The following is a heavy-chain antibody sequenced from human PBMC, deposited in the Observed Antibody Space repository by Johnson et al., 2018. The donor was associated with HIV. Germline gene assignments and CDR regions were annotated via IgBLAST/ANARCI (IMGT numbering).Heavy chain of an antibody. CDR1: GFTFDDYA. CDR3: VKDPTHDSSGTVDI. J-gene: IGHJ3*02. V-gene: IGHV3-9*01. CDR2: ISWNSGSI. Sequence: VQLVEFGGGLVQPGRSLRLSCAVSGFTFDDYAMHWVRQPPGKGLEWVSGISWNSGSIGYADSVKGRFTISRDNAKNSLYRQMNSLRAEDTALYYCVKDPTHDSSGTVDIWGQGTMVTVSS. D-gene: IGHD6-19*01.